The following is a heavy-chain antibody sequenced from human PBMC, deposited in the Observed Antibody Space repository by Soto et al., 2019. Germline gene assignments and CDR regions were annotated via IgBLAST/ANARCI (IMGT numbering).Heavy chain of an antibody. CDR2: IYYSGST. Sequence: SETLSLTCTVSGGSISSSSYYWGWIRQPPGKGLEWIGSIYYSGSTYYNPSLKSRVTISVDTSKNQFSLKLSSVTAADTAVYYCASIAARPPLYYFDYWGQGTLVTV. D-gene: IGHD6-6*01. J-gene: IGHJ4*02. CDR1: GGSISSSSYY. CDR3: ASIAARPPLYYFDY. V-gene: IGHV4-39*01.